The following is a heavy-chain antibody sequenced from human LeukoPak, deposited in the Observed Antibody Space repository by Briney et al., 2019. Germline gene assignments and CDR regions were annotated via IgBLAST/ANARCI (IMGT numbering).Heavy chain of an antibody. CDR2: IYPGDSDT. V-gene: IGHV5-51*01. J-gene: IGHJ4*02. D-gene: IGHD2-15*01. CDR1: GYSLTSYW. CDR3: ARRGRYCSGGSCYGYADY. Sequence: EESLKISCKGSGYSLTSYWIGWVRQMPGKGLEWMGIIYPGDSDTRYSPSFQGQVTISADKSISTAYLQWSSLKASDTAMYYCARRGRYCSGGSCYGYADYWGQGTLVTVSS.